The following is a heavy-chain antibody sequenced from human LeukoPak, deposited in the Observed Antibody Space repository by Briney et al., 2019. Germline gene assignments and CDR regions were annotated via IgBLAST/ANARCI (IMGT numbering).Heavy chain of an antibody. J-gene: IGHJ5*02. CDR2: IIPILGIA. CDR1: GGTFSSYA. D-gene: IGHD6-19*01. CDR3: ASYPYSIAVAGRGNWFDP. Sequence: GSSVKVSCKASGGTFSSYAISWVRQAPGQGLEWMGRIIPILGIANYAQKFQGRVTITADKSTSTAYMELSSLRSEDTAVYYCASYPYSIAVAGRGNWFDPWGQGTLVTVSS. V-gene: IGHV1-69*04.